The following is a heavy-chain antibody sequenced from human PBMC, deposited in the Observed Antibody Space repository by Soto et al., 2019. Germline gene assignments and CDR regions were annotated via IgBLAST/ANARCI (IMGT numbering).Heavy chain of an antibody. CDR2: INHSGST. J-gene: IGHJ4*02. CDR1: GGSFSGYY. D-gene: IGHD3-10*01. CDR3: ARGLPDYYGSGSYLT. V-gene: IGHV4-34*01. Sequence: PSETLSLTCAVYGGSFSGYYWSWIRQPPGKGLEWIGEINHSGSTNYNPSLKSRVTISVDTSKNQFSLKLSSVTAADTAVYYCARGLPDYYGSGSYLTWGQGTLGTVSS.